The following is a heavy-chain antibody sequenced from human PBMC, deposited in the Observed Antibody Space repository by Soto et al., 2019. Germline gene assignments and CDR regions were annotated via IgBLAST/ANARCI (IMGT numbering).Heavy chain of an antibody. D-gene: IGHD4-17*01. J-gene: IGHJ4*02. CDR2: ISGSGGST. CDR3: SKSRSPTFLSFDY. Sequence: PGGSLRLSCAASGFTFSSYAMSWVRQAPGKGLEWVSAISGSGGSTYYADSVKGRFTISRDNSKNTLYLQMNSLRAEDTAVYYCSKSRSPTFLSFDYCGQGTLVTASS. CDR1: GFTFSSYA. V-gene: IGHV3-23*01.